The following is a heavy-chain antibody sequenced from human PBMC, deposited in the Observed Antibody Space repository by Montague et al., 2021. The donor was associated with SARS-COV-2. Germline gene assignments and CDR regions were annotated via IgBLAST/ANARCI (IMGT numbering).Heavy chain of an antibody. CDR2: IYYSGST. V-gene: IGHV4-39*07. Sequence: SETLSLTCTVSGGSISSSSYYWGWIRQPPGKGLGWIGSIYYSGSTYYNPSLKSRVTISVDTSKNQFSLKLSSVTAADTAVYYCARDYGDYGSGYYYGMDVWGQGTTVTVSS. CDR1: GGSISSSSYY. J-gene: IGHJ6*02. D-gene: IGHD4-17*01. CDR3: ARDYGDYGSGYYYGMDV.